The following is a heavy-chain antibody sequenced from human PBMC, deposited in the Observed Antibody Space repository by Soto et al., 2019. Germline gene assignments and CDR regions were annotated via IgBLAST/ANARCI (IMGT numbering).Heavy chain of an antibody. Sequence: GESLKISCKGSGYSFTSYWIGWVRQMPGKGLEWMGIIYPGDSDTGYSPSFQGQVTISADKSISTAYLQWSSLKASDTAMYYCARPHFVYPGSYYMDVWGKGTTVTVSS. CDR3: ARPHFVYPGSYYMDV. J-gene: IGHJ6*03. CDR1: GYSFTSYW. D-gene: IGHD3-16*01. CDR2: IYPGDSDT. V-gene: IGHV5-51*01.